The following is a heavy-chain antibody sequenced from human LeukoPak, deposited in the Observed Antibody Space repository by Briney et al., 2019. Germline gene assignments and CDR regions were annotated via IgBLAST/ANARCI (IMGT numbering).Heavy chain of an antibody. CDR3: AKDSLRSGHFDY. CDR1: GFTFSSYS. CDR2: ISSSSSYI. J-gene: IGHJ4*02. D-gene: IGHD3-10*01. Sequence: SGGSLRLSCAASGFTFSSYSMNWVRQAPGKGLEWVSSISSSSSYIYYADSVKGRFTISRDNAKNSLYLQMNSLRAEDTALYYCAKDSLRSGHFDYWGQGTLVTVSS. V-gene: IGHV3-21*04.